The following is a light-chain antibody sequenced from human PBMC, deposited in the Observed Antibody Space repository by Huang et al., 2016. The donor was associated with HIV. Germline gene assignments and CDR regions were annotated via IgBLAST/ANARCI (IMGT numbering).Light chain of an antibody. CDR1: QSITTY. V-gene: IGKV1-39*01. J-gene: IGKJ3*01. CDR3: QQTHTTPWT. Sequence: DIHMTQSPSSLPASVGDRVTITCRTSQSITTYLNWYQQKPGKAPALLIYATSRLHSGVPSRFSGSGSGTHFTLTITNLRPEDFATYYCQQTHTTPWTFGPGTRVEIK. CDR2: ATS.